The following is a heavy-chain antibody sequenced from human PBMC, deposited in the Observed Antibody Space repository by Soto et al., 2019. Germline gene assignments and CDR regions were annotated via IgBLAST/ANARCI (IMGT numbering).Heavy chain of an antibody. CDR1: GGSFSGYY. CDR2: INHSGST. J-gene: IGHJ6*02. CDR3: ARVGFRDIVLSGGMDV. Sequence: SETLSLTCAVYGGSFSGYYWSWIRQPPGKGLEWIGEINHSGSTNYNPSLKSRLTLSVDMSKNQFSLNLSSVTAADTAVYYCARVGFRDIVLSGGMDVWGQGTTVTVSS. V-gene: IGHV4-34*01. D-gene: IGHD2-8*01.